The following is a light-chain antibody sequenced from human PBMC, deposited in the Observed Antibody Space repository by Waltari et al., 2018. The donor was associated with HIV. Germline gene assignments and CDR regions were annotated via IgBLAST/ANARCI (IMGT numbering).Light chain of an antibody. V-gene: IGLV1-40*01. CDR2: GNS. J-gene: IGLJ2*01. CDR1: SSHIGAGYD. Sequence: QSVLTQPPSVSGAPGQRVTISCTGSSSHIGAGYDVHWYQQLPGTAPKLLIYGNSNRPSGVPDRFSGSKSDTSASLAITGLQAEDEADYYCQSYDSSLSGVVFGGGTKLTVL. CDR3: QSYDSSLSGVV.